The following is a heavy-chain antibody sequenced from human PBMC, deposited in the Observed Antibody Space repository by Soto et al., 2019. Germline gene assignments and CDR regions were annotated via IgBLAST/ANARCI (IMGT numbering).Heavy chain of an antibody. CDR2: ISGSGGST. CDR1: GFTFSSYA. V-gene: IGHV3-23*01. D-gene: IGHD6-19*01. CDR3: AKDKAVAGWGGLDY. J-gene: IGHJ4*02. Sequence: EVQLLESGGGLVQPGGSLRLSCAASGFTFSSYAMSWVRQAPGKGLEWVSAISGSGGSTYYADSVKGRFTISRDNSKNTLYLQMNSLIAEDTAVYYCAKDKAVAGWGGLDYWGQGTLVTVSS.